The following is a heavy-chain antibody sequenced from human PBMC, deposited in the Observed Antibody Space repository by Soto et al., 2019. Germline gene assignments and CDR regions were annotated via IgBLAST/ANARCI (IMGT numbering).Heavy chain of an antibody. Sequence: QVQLVQSGAEVKKPGASVKVSCKASGYTFTSYAMHWVRQAPGQRLEWMGWINAGNGNTKYSQKFQGRVTITRDTSASTAYMELSSLRSEDTAVYYCARAAGYNPYDAFDIWGQGTMVTVSS. J-gene: IGHJ3*02. CDR1: GYTFTSYA. CDR3: ARAAGYNPYDAFDI. CDR2: INAGNGNT. V-gene: IGHV1-3*01. D-gene: IGHD5-12*01.